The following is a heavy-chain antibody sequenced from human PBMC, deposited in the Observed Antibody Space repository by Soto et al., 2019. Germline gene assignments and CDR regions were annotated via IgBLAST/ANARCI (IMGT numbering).Heavy chain of an antibody. CDR1: GFTFSDYY. CDR2: ISSRSDYA. J-gene: IGHJ4*02. V-gene: IGHV3-11*05. Sequence: QVQLAESGGGLVKPGGSLRLSCAASGFTFSDYYMSWIRQAPGKGLEWVSYISSRSDYANYADSGRGRFTISRDSAKNSLYLQMNSLRAEDTALYYCTRVAYRSTWYEVDYWGRGTLVTVSS. D-gene: IGHD6-13*01. CDR3: TRVAYRSTWYEVDY.